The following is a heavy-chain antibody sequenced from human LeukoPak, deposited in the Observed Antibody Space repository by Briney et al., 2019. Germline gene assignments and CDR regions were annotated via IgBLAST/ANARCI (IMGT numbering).Heavy chain of an antibody. CDR1: GGSISSYY. V-gene: IGHV4-59*12. Sequence: SETLSLTCTVSGGSISSYYWSWIRQPPGKGLEWIGYIYYSGSTNYNPSLKSRVTISVDTSKNQFSLKLSSVTAADTAVYYYARDVTGTHFDYWGQGTLVTVSS. D-gene: IGHD1-20*01. J-gene: IGHJ4*02. CDR2: IYYSGST. CDR3: ARDVTGTHFDY.